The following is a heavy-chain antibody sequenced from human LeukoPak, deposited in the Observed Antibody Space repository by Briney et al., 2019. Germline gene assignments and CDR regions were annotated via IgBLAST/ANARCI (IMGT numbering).Heavy chain of an antibody. D-gene: IGHD6-19*01. CDR2: ISSSSSYI. J-gene: IGHJ5*02. Sequence: PGGSLGLSCAASGFTFSSYSMNWVRQAPGKGLEWVSSISSSSSYIYYADSVKGRFTISRDNAKNSLYLQMNSLRAEDTAVYYCARDPGWEQWQNWFDPWGQGTLVTVSS. V-gene: IGHV3-21*01. CDR3: ARDPGWEQWQNWFDP. CDR1: GFTFSSYS.